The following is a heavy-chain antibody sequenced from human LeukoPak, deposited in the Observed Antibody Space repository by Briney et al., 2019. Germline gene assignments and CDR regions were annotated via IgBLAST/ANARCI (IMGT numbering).Heavy chain of an antibody. J-gene: IGHJ4*02. V-gene: IGHV3-23*01. CDR3: AEDGIAVAGADY. CDR2: ISGSGGST. CDR1: GFTFFSFA. D-gene: IGHD6-13*01. Sequence: GGSLRLSCAASGFTFFSFAMSWVRQAPGKGLEWVSAISGSGGSTYYADSVKGRFTISRDNSKNTLYLQMNGLRAEDTAVYYCAEDGIAVAGADYWGQGTLVPVSS.